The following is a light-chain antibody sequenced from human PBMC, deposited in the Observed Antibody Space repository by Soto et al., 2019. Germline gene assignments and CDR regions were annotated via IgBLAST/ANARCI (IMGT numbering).Light chain of an antibody. V-gene: IGKV3-15*01. CDR1: QSVSSN. Sequence: EIVMTQSPATLSVSPGERATLSCRASQSVSSNLAWYQQKPGQAPRLLIYGASTRATGIPARFSGSGSGTEFTLTISSLQSEDFAVYYCQQYNNWWTFGQGTNLEIK. J-gene: IGKJ1*01. CDR3: QQYNNWWT. CDR2: GAS.